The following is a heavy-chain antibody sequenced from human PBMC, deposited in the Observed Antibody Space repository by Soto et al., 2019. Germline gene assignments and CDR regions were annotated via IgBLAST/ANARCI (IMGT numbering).Heavy chain of an antibody. CDR1: GGTLNGYS. CDR2: IDQSRGT. CDR3: AGGTLTATTATDY. J-gene: IGHJ4*02. Sequence: QVQLQQWGAGLLKTSETLSLTCAVYGGTLNGYSWRWIRQPPGKGLEWIGEIDQSRGTNYNPSLKSRVSISLDTSNTHFSLTLRSVAAADSAVYYCAGGTLTATTATDYWGQGSLVTVSS. V-gene: IGHV4-34*01. D-gene: IGHD1-1*01.